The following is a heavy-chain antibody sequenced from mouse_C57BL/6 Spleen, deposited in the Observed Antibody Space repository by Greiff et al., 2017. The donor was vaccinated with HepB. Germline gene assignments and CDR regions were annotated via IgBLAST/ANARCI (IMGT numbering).Heavy chain of an antibody. CDR2: IDPSDSET. J-gene: IGHJ1*03. D-gene: IGHD1-1*01. V-gene: IGHV1-52*01. CDR3: AIADYYGSSYGYFDV. Sequence: QVQLQQPGAELVRPGSSVKLSCKASGYTFTSYWMHWVKQRPIQGLEWIGNIDPSDSETHYNQKFKDKATLTVDKSSSTAYMQLSSLTSEDSAVYYCAIADYYGSSYGYFDVWGTGTTVTVSS. CDR1: GYTFTSYW.